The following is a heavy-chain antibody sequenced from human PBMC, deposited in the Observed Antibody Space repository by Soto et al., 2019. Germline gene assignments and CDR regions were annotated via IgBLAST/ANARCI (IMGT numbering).Heavy chain of an antibody. J-gene: IGHJ6*02. CDR3: ATTSYCSGSSCFAADYYYYGMDV. V-gene: IGHV3-15*01. CDR2: IRSKTGGGTT. CDR1: GFTFSNVW. Sequence: GGSLRLSCAASGFTFSNVWMTWVRQAPGTGLEWVGRIRSKTGGGTTDYAAPVKGRFTISRDDSKNTLYLQMNSLKTDDTAVYYCATTSYCSGSSCFAADYYYYGMDVWGQGTTVTVSS. D-gene: IGHD2-15*01.